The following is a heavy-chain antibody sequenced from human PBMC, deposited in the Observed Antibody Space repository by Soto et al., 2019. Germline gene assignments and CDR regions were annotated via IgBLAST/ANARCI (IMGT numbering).Heavy chain of an antibody. CDR1: GLTFSSYA. V-gene: IGHV3-23*01. CDR2: ISTSGSNT. J-gene: IGHJ4*02. CDR3: VKTVRSEPDS. D-gene: IGHD4-4*01. Sequence: EVQLLESGGGLVQPGGSLRLSCATSGLTFSSYAMSWVRQAPGKGLEWVAGISTSGSNTYYTDSVKGRFTISRDNSKDALFLQMNSLRAEDTATYYCVKTVRSEPDSWGQGTLVTVSS.